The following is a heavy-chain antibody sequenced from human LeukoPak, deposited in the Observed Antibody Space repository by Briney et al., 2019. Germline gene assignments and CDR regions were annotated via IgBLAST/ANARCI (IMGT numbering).Heavy chain of an antibody. CDR1: GFTFSSNG. D-gene: IGHD2-21*02. Sequence: GSLRLSCAASGFTFSSNGMHWVRQAPGKGLEWVTLIQPDGNDKYYADSVKGRFTVSRDNSKNTLYLQLNSLRAEDTAVYYCAKRDAVTEFDYWGQGTLVTVSS. J-gene: IGHJ4*02. CDR3: AKRDAVTEFDY. CDR2: IQPDGNDK. V-gene: IGHV3-30*02.